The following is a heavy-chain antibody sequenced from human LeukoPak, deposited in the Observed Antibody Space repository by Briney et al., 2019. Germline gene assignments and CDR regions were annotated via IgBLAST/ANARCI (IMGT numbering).Heavy chain of an antibody. CDR3: ARGKTYYYGSGSYPGRTSPLNWLDP. D-gene: IGHD3-10*01. CDR1: GGSFSGYY. Sequence: SETLSLTCAVYGGSFSGYYWSWIRQPPGKGLEWIGEINRSGSTNYNPSLKSRVTISVDTSKNQFSLKLSSVTAADTAVYYCARGKTYYYGSGSYPGRTSPLNWLDPWGQGTLVTVSS. V-gene: IGHV4-34*01. CDR2: INRSGST. J-gene: IGHJ5*02.